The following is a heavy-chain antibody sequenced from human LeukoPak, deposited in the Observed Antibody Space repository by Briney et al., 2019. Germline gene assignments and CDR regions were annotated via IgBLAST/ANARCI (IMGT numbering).Heavy chain of an antibody. J-gene: IGHJ4*02. V-gene: IGHV3-30*04. CDR1: GFTFSSYA. D-gene: IGHD1-1*01. CDR2: ISYDGSNK. CDR3: ATDSPETAAFDY. Sequence: PGGSLRLSCAASGFTFSSYAMHWVRQAPGKGLEWVAVISYDGSNKYYADSVKGRFTISRDKSKNTLYLQMNSLRAEDTAVYYCATDSPETAAFDYWGQGTLVTVSS.